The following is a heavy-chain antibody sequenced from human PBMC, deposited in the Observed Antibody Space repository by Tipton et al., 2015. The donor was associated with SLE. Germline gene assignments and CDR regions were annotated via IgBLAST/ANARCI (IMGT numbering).Heavy chain of an antibody. J-gene: IGHJ5*02. CDR2: IYSGGST. Sequence: GSLRLSCAASGFTVSSNYMSWVRQAPGKGLEWVSVIYSGGSTYYAASVKGRFTISRHNTKNKLYLQMNSLSAEDAAVYYCASGAWFDPWGQGTLVTVSS. CDR3: ASGAWFDP. D-gene: IGHD3-16*01. CDR1: GFTVSSNY. V-gene: IGHV3-53*04.